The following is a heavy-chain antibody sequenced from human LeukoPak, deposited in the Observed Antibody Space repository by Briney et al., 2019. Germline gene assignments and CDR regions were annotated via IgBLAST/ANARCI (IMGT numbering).Heavy chain of an antibody. J-gene: IGHJ4*02. Sequence: GGSLSLSCAASGFTFSSFSMTWVRQAPGKGLEWVSTISSSSSYIYYADSVKGRFTISRDNAQNSLYLQMNSLKAEDTAVYFCTRDFAGSSWLIDFDSWGQGTLVTVSS. CDR2: ISSSSSYI. CDR3: TRDFAGSSWLIDFDS. CDR1: GFTFSSFS. D-gene: IGHD6-13*01. V-gene: IGHV3-21*01.